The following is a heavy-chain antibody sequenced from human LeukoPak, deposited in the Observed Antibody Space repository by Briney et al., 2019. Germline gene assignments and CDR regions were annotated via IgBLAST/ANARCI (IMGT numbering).Heavy chain of an antibody. CDR1: GFTFSSYA. J-gene: IGHJ4*02. D-gene: IGHD3-10*01. CDR2: ISGGGGST. CDR3: ANGAGAMVRGYFDY. Sequence: GGSLRLSCAASGFTFSSYAMSWVRQAPGRGLEWVSAISGGGGSTYYADSVKGRFTISRDNSKNTLYLQMNSLRAEDTAVYYCANGAGAMVRGYFDYWGQGTLVTVSS. V-gene: IGHV3-23*01.